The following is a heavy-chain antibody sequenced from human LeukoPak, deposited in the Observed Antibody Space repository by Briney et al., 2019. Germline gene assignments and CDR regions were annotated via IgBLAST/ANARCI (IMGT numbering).Heavy chain of an antibody. J-gene: IGHJ4*02. CDR3: ARDGYSSGWYSLDY. CDR2: THYRSKWYN. CDR1: GDSVSSNSAA. V-gene: IGHV6-1*01. Sequence: SQTLSLTCAISGDSVSSNSAAWNWIRRSPSRGLEWLGRTHYRSKWYNDYAVSVKSRITINPDTSKNQFSLQLNSVTPEDTAVYYCARDGYSSGWYSLDYWGQGTLVTVSS. D-gene: IGHD6-19*01.